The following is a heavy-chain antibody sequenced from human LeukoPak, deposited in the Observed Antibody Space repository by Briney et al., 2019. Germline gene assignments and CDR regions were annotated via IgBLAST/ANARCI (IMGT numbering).Heavy chain of an antibody. Sequence: PGGSLRLSCAASGFTFSDFHMSWIRQAPGKGLEWVSYISGSAGTTYYAASVKGRFTSSRDNAKNSLYLQMNSLRAEDTAVYYCARVGSSSWFVNSWGQGTLVTVSS. V-gene: IGHV3-11*01. D-gene: IGHD6-13*01. CDR1: GFTFSDFH. CDR3: ARVGSSSWFVNS. J-gene: IGHJ4*02. CDR2: ISGSAGTT.